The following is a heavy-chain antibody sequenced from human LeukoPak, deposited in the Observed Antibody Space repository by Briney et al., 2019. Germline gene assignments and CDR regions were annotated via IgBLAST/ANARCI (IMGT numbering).Heavy chain of an antibody. Sequence: GGSLRLSCAASGFTFSNYGMHWVRQAPGKGLEWVAVISYDGSNKYYADSMKGRFTISIDNSKNTLYLQMNSLRAEDTAVYYCARDQGGVGYWGQGTLVTVSS. CDR3: ARDQGGVGY. J-gene: IGHJ4*02. V-gene: IGHV3-30*03. D-gene: IGHD3-16*01. CDR1: GFTFSNYG. CDR2: ISYDGSNK.